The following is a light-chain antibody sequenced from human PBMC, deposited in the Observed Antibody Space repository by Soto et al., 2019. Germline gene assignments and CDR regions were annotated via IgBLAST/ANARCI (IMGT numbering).Light chain of an antibody. Sequence: QSALTQPASVSGSPGLSITISCTGTSSDVGGYNYVSWYQQHPGKAPKLMIYDVSNRPSGVSTRFSGSKSGNTASLTISGLQAEDEADYYCSSYTSSSTRVFGGGTKLTVL. CDR3: SSYTSSSTRV. CDR2: DVS. CDR1: SSDVGGYNY. V-gene: IGLV2-14*01. J-gene: IGLJ2*01.